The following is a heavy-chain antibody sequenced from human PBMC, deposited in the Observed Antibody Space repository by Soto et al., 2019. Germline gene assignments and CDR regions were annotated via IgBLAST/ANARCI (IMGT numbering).Heavy chain of an antibody. D-gene: IGHD6-6*01. CDR2: INSDESSI. V-gene: IGHV3-74*01. Sequence: EVQVVESGGDLVQPGGSLRLSCAVSGFTFSNYWFHWVRQAPGKGLVWVSRINSDESSISYADSVKGRFIISRDNARNTLYLQMNSLRAEDTALYYCAREYSTSRYFDYWGQGTLVTVSS. J-gene: IGHJ4*02. CDR1: GFTFSNYW. CDR3: AREYSTSRYFDY.